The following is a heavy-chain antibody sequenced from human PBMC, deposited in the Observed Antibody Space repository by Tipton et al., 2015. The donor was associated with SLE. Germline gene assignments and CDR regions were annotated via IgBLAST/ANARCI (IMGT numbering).Heavy chain of an antibody. V-gene: IGHV4-31*03. Sequence: TLSLTCTVSGGSVSSGAYYWSWIRQFSGKGLEWLGYIDNSGTTYYNPSLKSRLTISVDTSENQFSLQLSSVTAADTAVYYCARGGTFLQYWGQGTLVTVSS. J-gene: IGHJ4*02. CDR1: GGSVSSGAYY. CDR3: ARGGTFLQY. D-gene: IGHD1-26*01. CDR2: IDNSGTT.